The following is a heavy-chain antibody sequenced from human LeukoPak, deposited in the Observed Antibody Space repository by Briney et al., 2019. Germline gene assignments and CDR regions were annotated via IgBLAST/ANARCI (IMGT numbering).Heavy chain of an antibody. D-gene: IGHD1-1*01. V-gene: IGHV3-74*01. CDR2: INNDGSTT. Sequence: PGGSLRLSCAASGFTFSSYWMHWVRQAPGKGLVWVSRINNDGSTTNYADSVKARFTISRDNDKNTLYLQVNSLRAEDTAVYYCARETAGHDYWGQGTLVTVSS. CDR3: ARETAGHDY. CDR1: GFTFSSYW. J-gene: IGHJ4*02.